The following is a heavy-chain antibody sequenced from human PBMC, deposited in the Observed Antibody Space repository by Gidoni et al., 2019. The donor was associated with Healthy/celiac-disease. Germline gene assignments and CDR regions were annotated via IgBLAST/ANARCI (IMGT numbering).Heavy chain of an antibody. CDR3: ARGVDYYYYMDV. Sequence: QVQLQESGPGLVKPSQTLSLTCTFSGGSISSGGYYWSWIRQHPGKGREWIGYLYYSGSTYYNPSLKRRVNISVDTSKNQFSLKRSSVTAADTAVDYCARGVDYYYYMDVWGKGTTVTVSS. J-gene: IGHJ6*03. CDR1: GGSISSGGYY. CDR2: LYYSGST. V-gene: IGHV4-31*03.